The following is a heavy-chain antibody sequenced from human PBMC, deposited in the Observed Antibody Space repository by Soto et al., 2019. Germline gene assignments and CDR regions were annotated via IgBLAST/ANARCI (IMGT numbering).Heavy chain of an antibody. Sequence: PSETLSLTCAVYGGSFSGYYWSWIRQPPGKGLEWIGEINHSGSTNYNPCLKSRVTISVDTSKNQFSLKLSSVTAADTAVYYCARIPSIAARPRFDYWGQGTLVTVSS. V-gene: IGHV4-34*01. D-gene: IGHD6-6*01. CDR3: ARIPSIAARPRFDY. CDR2: INHSGST. J-gene: IGHJ4*02. CDR1: GGSFSGYY.